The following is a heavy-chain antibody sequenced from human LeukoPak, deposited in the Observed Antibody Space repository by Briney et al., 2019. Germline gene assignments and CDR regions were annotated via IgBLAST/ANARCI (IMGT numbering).Heavy chain of an antibody. CDR2: IYTSGST. V-gene: IGHV4-61*02. D-gene: IGHD3-16*02. CDR1: GGSISSGSYY. CDR3: ARDRNDYVWGSYRRYYYYMDV. J-gene: IGHJ6*03. Sequence: SETLSLTCTVSGGSISSGSYYWSWIRQPAGKGLEWIGRIYTSGSTNYNPSLKSRVTISVDTSKNQFSLKLSSVTAADTAVYYCARDRNDYVWGSYRRYYYYMDVWGKGTTVTISS.